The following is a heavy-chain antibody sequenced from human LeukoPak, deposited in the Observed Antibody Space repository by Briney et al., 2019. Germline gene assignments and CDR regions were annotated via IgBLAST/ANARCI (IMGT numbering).Heavy chain of an antibody. CDR3: AKDIRHYVWGSHRYYFDY. V-gene: IGHV3-9*01. CDR1: GFTFDDYA. Sequence: GGSLRLSCAASGFTFDDYAMHWVRQAPGKGLEWVSGISWNSGSIGYADSVKGRFTISRDNAKNSLYLQMNSLRAEDTALYYCAKDIRHYVWGSHRYYFDYWGQGTLVTVSS. J-gene: IGHJ4*02. D-gene: IGHD3-16*02. CDR2: ISWNSGSI.